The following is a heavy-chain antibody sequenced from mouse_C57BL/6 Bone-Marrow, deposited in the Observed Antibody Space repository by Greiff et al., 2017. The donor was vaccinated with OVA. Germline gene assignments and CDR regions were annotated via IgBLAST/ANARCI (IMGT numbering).Heavy chain of an antibody. Sequence: VQLQQPGAELVKPGASVKLSCKASGYTFTSYWMHWVKQRPGQGLEWIGMIHPNSGSTNYNETFKSKATLTVDKSSSTAYMQLSSLTSEDSAVYYCARSPICYGDWGQGTTLTVSS. CDR1: GYTFTSYW. CDR2: IHPNSGST. CDR3: ARSPICYGD. J-gene: IGHJ2*01. D-gene: IGHD1-1*01. V-gene: IGHV1-64*01.